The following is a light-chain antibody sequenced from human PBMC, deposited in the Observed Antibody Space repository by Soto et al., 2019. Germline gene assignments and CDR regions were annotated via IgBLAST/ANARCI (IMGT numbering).Light chain of an antibody. V-gene: IGLV8-61*01. CDR1: SGSVSTSYY. CDR2: STN. Sequence: QAVVTQEPSFSVSPGRTVTLTCGLSSGSVSTSYYPSWYQLTPGQAPRTLIYSTNTRSSGVPNLFSGSILENKAALTITGAQADDESDYYCVLYMGTGISVFGGGTKVTVL. CDR3: VLYMGTGISV. J-gene: IGLJ3*02.